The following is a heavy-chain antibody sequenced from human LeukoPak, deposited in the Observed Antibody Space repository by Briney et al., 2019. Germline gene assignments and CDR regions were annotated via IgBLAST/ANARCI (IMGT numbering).Heavy chain of an antibody. CDR2: ISGSGGST. D-gene: IGHD6-19*01. J-gene: IGHJ3*02. CDR1: GFTFSSYA. V-gene: IGHV3-23*01. CDR3: ARDRASQWLVSEESAFDI. Sequence: SGGSLRPSCAASGFTFSSYAMSWVRQAPGKGLERVSAISGSGGSTYYADSVKGRFTISRDNSKNTLYLQMNSLRAEDTAVYYCARDRASQWLVSEESAFDIWGQGTMVTVSS.